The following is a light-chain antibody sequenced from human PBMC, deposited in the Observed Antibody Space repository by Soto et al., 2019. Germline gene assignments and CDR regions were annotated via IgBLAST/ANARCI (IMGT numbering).Light chain of an antibody. J-gene: IGKJ5*01. Sequence: EIVMTQSPATLSVSPGERSTLSCMAIQSVRSIYLAWYQQKPGQAPRLLIYGASSRATGIPDRFSGSGSGTDFTLTISRVEPEDFAVYYCQQDGSATPITFGQGTRLENK. V-gene: IGKV3-20*01. CDR2: GAS. CDR1: QSVRSIY. CDR3: QQDGSATPIT.